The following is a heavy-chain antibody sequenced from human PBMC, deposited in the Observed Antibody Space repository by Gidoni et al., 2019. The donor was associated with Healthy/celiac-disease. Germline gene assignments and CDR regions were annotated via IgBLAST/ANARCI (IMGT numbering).Heavy chain of an antibody. J-gene: IGHJ4*02. CDR1: GFTFSSYS. CDR3: ARDLNYYDSSGYYDY. D-gene: IGHD3-22*01. V-gene: IGHV3-21*01. CDR2: ISSSSSYI. Sequence: EVQLVESGGGLVKPGGSRRLSCAASGFTFSSYSMNWVRQAPGKGLEWVSSISSSSSYIYYADSVKGRFTISRDNAKNSLYLQMNSLRAEDTAVYYCARDLNYYDSSGYYDYWGQGTLVTVSS.